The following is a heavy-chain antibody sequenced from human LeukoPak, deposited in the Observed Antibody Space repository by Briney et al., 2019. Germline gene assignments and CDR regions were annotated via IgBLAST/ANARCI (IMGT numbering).Heavy chain of an antibody. J-gene: IGHJ5*02. D-gene: IGHD1-1*01. Sequence: SETLSLTCTVSGGSISSYYWSWIRQPPGKGLEWIGYIYYSGSTNYNPSLKSRVTISVDTSKNQFSLKLSSVTAADTAVYYCARVKGLERRWFDPRGQGTLVTVSS. CDR3: ARVKGLERRWFDP. CDR2: IYYSGST. CDR1: GGSISSYY. V-gene: IGHV4-59*01.